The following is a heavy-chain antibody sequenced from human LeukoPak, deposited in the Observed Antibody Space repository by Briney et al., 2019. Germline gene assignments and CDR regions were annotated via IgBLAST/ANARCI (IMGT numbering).Heavy chain of an antibody. Sequence: PGGSLRLPCAASGFTFTNYWMNWVRQAPGKGLEWVANIKQDGSEKNYVDSLKGRFTISRDNAKNSLYLQMNSLRVEDTAVYYCAGGSGWLIDYWGQGTLVTVSS. D-gene: IGHD5-12*01. V-gene: IGHV3-7*01. CDR2: IKQDGSEK. CDR1: GFTFTNYW. J-gene: IGHJ4*02. CDR3: AGGSGWLIDY.